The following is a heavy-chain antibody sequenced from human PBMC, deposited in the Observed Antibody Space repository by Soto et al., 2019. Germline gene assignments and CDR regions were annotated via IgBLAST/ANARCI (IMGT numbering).Heavy chain of an antibody. J-gene: IGHJ5*02. CDR2: IYYSGST. CDR1: GGSISSGDYY. CDR3: ARGIGFCSSTSCYEIDP. D-gene: IGHD2-2*03. V-gene: IGHV4-31*03. Sequence: QVQLQESGPGLVRPSQTLSLTCTVSGGSISSGDYYWNWIRQHPGKGLEWIGYIYYSGSTYYNPSLMSRLTIAVDTSKNQFSLKLSSVTAADTAVYYCARGIGFCSSTSCYEIDPWGQGTLVTVSS.